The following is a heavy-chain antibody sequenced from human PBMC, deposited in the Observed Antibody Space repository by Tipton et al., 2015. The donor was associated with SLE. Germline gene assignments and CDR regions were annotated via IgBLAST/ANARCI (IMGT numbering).Heavy chain of an antibody. Sequence: LTCAVYGGSFSGYYWSWIRQPPGKGLEWIGEINHSGSTNYNPSLKSRVTIPVDTSKNQFSLKLSSVTAADTAVYYCARGVSSIVVVPAAYYFDYWGQGTLVTVSS. V-gene: IGHV4-34*01. D-gene: IGHD2-2*01. CDR3: ARGVSSIVVVPAAYYFDY. CDR1: GGSFSGYY. CDR2: INHSGST. J-gene: IGHJ4*02.